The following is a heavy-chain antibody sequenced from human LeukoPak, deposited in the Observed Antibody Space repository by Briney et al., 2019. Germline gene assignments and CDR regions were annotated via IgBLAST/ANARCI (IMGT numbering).Heavy chain of an antibody. D-gene: IGHD3-9*01. V-gene: IGHV3-23*01. CDR1: GFSFTTYA. J-gene: IGHJ4*02. Sequence: GGSLRLACVASGFSFTTYATNWVRQTPGKVREWVAGLSHTGARTYYADSVKGRFTSSRDNAKKSLFLQMNSLRAEDTAVYYCARATTYDILTGYSDYWGQGTLVTVSS. CDR2: LSHTGART. CDR3: ARATTYDILTGYSDY.